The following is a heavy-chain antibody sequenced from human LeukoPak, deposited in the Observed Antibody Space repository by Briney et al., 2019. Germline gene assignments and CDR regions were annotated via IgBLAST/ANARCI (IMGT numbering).Heavy chain of an antibody. CDR1: GDSTIYNY. CDR3: ARDYRRGATIFGVVTPSWYFDL. J-gene: IGHJ2*01. CDR2: IYTSGST. V-gene: IGHV4-4*07. D-gene: IGHD3-3*01. Sequence: SETPSLTCSVSGDSTIYNYWSWIRQPAGKGLEWIGRIYTSGSTNYNPSLKSRVTISVDKSKNQFSLKLSSVTAADTAVYYCARDYRRGATIFGVVTPSWYFDLWGRGTLVTVSS.